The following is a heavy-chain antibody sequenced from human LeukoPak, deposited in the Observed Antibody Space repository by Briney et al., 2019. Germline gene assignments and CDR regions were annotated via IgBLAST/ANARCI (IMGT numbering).Heavy chain of an antibody. V-gene: IGHV5-51*01. D-gene: IGHD3-22*01. Sequence: GESLQISCKGSGYNFTIYWIGWVRQMPGKGLEWMGIIYPGDSDTRYSPSFQGQVTISVDKYISTAYLQWSSLKASDTAMYYCARHFYYDSSGSWSIDYWGQGTLVTVSS. J-gene: IGHJ4*02. CDR2: IYPGDSDT. CDR3: ARHFYYDSSGSWSIDY. CDR1: GYNFTIYW.